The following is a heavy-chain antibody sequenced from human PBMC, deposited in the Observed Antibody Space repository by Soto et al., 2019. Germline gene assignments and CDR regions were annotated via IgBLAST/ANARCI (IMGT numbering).Heavy chain of an antibody. CDR1: GYTFTGYY. CDR2: INPNSGGT. J-gene: IGHJ3*02. Sequence: QVQLVQSGAEVKKPGASVKVSCKASGYTFTGYYMHWVRQAPGQGLEWMGWINPNSGGTNYAQKFKGWVTMTRNAPISTAYMELGRLRSDDTAVYYCARQASSSSFAFDIWGQGTMVTVSS. V-gene: IGHV1-2*04. D-gene: IGHD6-6*01. CDR3: ARQASSSSFAFDI.